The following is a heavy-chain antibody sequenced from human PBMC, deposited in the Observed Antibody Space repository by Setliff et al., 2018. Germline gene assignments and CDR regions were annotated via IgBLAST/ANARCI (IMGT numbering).Heavy chain of an antibody. V-gene: IGHV1-69*05. Sequence: SVKVSCKASGGPFSSYAISWVRQAPGQGLEWMGGTIPIFGTTDYAQKFRGRVTIITDESTSTAFMQLSSLRSEDTAVYYCVREGVDSRSSTDYRYYMDVWGKGTTVTVSS. J-gene: IGHJ6*03. CDR2: TIPIFGTT. CDR3: VREGVDSRSSTDYRYYMDV. CDR1: GGPFSSYA. D-gene: IGHD3-22*01.